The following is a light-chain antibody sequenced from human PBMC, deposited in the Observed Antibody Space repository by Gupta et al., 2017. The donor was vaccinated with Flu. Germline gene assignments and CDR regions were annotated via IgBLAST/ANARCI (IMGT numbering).Light chain of an antibody. CDR2: VAS. CDR1: QTVTSKY. Sequence: GTLSWHAGERATLSCRASQTVTSKYVAWYQQKPGKSPKPLSGVASCRATGIQERFSGGGSGTDFTLTISRLEPEDFAVYYCQQYALAPKTFGQGTKVEV. J-gene: IGKJ1*01. V-gene: IGKV3-20*01. CDR3: QQYALAPKT.